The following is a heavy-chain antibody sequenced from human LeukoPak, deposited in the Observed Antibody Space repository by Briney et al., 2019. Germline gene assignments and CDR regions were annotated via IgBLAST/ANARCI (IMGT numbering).Heavy chain of an antibody. V-gene: IGHV4-59*01. CDR2: IFYSVST. D-gene: IGHD3-3*01. J-gene: IGHJ6*03. CDR3: ARGTTFGVVIPNYYYMDV. CDR1: GGSISTYY. Sequence: SETLSLTCTVSGGSISTYYWSWIRQPPGKGLEWIGYIFYSVSTTYNPAPKSRVTISVDTYQNQFSLILRSVTAADTAVYYCARGTTFGVVIPNYYYMDVWGKGTTVTVSS.